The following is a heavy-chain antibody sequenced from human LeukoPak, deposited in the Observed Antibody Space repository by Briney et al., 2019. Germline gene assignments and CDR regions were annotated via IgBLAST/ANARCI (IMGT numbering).Heavy chain of an antibody. CDR3: ATRSTGVAATFDS. CDR1: GGSISSYY. Sequence: SETLSLTCTVSGGSISSYYWSWIRQPPGKGLEWIGYIYYSGDSNYNPSLKSRVTISADTSKNEFSLKLSSVTAADTAIYYCATRSTGVAATFDSWGQGALVTVSS. V-gene: IGHV4-59*01. J-gene: IGHJ4*02. CDR2: IYYSGDS. D-gene: IGHD2-15*01.